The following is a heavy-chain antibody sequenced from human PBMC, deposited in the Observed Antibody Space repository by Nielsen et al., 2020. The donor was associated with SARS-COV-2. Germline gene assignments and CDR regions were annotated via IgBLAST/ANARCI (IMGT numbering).Heavy chain of an antibody. J-gene: IGHJ4*02. Sequence: GESLKISCAASGFTFSSYWMHWVRQAPGKGLVWVSRINSDGSSTSYADSVKGRFTISRDNAKNTLYLQMNSLRDEDTAVYYCARDTEDIVGATVFDYWGQGTLVTVSS. D-gene: IGHD1-26*01. CDR3: ARDTEDIVGATVFDY. V-gene: IGHV3-74*01. CDR2: INSDGSST. CDR1: GFTFSSYW.